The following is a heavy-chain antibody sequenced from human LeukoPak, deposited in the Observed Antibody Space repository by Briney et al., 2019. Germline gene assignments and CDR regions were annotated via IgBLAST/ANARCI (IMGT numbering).Heavy chain of an antibody. V-gene: IGHV4-34*01. Sequence: PSATLSLTCAVYGGSFSGYYWSWIRQPPGKGLEWIGEINHSGSTNYNPSLKSRVTISVDTSKNQFSLKLSSVTAADTAVYYCATEGIAAAGLDYWGQGTLVTVSS. CDR3: ATEGIAAAGLDY. CDR1: GGSFSGYY. D-gene: IGHD6-13*01. CDR2: INHSGST. J-gene: IGHJ4*02.